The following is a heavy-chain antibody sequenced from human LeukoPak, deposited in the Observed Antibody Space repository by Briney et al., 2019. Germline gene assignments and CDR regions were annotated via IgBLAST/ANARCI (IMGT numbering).Heavy chain of an antibody. D-gene: IGHD6-6*01. J-gene: IGHJ4*02. CDR3: ARGFGVRGIAARSLDY. Sequence: KTSETLSLTCAVYGGSFSGYYWSWIRQPPGKGLEWIGEINHSGSTNYNPSLKNRVTISVDTSKNQFSLKLSSVTAADTAVYYRARGFGVRGIAARSLDYWGQGTLVTVSS. CDR1: GGSFSGYY. CDR2: INHSGST. V-gene: IGHV4-34*01.